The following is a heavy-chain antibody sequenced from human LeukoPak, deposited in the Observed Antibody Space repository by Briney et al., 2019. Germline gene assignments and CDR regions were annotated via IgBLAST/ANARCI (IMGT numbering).Heavy chain of an antibody. J-gene: IGHJ4*02. D-gene: IGHD3-22*01. CDR2: INHSGST. CDR3: ARDRYLYYYDSSGYYLTPHYFDY. V-gene: IGHV4-34*01. Sequence: SETLSLTRAVYGGSFSGYYWSWIRQPPGKGLEWIGEINHSGSTNYNPSLKSRVTISVDTSKNQFSLKLSSVTAADTAVYYCARDRYLYYYDSSGYYLTPHYFDYWGQGTLVTVSS. CDR1: GGSFSGYY.